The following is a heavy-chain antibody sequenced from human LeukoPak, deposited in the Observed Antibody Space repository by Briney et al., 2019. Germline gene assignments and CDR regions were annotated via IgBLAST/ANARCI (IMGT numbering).Heavy chain of an antibody. CDR2: VSYSGST. J-gene: IGHJ4*02. D-gene: IGHD5-24*01. Sequence: PSETLSLTCTVSGGSISTYYWSWIRQPPGKGLEWLGYVSYSGSTNYNPSLRSRLTISADTSKNQFSLQLRSVTAADTAVYYCARSGDGYIERFDYWGQGTLVTVSS. CDR1: GGSISTYY. CDR3: ARSGDGYIERFDY. V-gene: IGHV4-59*12.